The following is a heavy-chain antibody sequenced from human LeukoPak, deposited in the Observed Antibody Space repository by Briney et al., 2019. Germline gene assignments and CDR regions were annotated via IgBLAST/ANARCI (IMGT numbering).Heavy chain of an antibody. J-gene: IGHJ4*02. Sequence: PGGSLRLSCAASRFTFDDYAMHWVRQAPGKGLEWVSVISWNSGSIGYADSVKGRFTISRDNAKNSLYLQMNSLRAEDTALYYCAKVRRDLWSGPADYWGQGTLVTVSS. V-gene: IGHV3-9*01. CDR2: ISWNSGSI. CDR1: RFTFDDYA. CDR3: AKVRRDLWSGPADY. D-gene: IGHD3-3*01.